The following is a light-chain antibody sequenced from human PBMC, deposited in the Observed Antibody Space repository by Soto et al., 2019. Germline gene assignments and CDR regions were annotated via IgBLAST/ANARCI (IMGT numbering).Light chain of an antibody. Sequence: YELTQPPSVSVAPGQTARITWGGNNIGSKSVHWYQQKPGEAPVLVVYADSDRPSGIPERFSGENSGNKATLTISRVEAGDEAEHYCQAWDSSSDHVVFRGGTPLAVL. CDR2: ADS. CDR3: QAWDSSSDHVV. V-gene: IGLV3-21*02. CDR1: NIGSKS. J-gene: IGLJ2*01.